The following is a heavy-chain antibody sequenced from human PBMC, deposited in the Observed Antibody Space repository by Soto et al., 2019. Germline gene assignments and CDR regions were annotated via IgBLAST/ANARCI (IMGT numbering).Heavy chain of an antibody. CDR2: IRSKAYGGTT. CDR3: TSAGMYDFWSGPTIGHYFDY. CDR1: GFTFGDYA. D-gene: IGHD3-3*01. Sequence: GGSLRLSCTASGFTFGDYAMSWFRQAPGKGLEWVGFIRSKAYGGTTEYAASVKGRFSISRDDSKSIAYLQINSLKTEDTAVYYCTSAGMYDFWSGPTIGHYFDYWGQGTLVTVSS. V-gene: IGHV3-49*03. J-gene: IGHJ4*02.